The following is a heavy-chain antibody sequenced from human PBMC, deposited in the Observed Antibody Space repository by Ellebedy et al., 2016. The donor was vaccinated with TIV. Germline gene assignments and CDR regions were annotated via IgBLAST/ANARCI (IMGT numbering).Heavy chain of an antibody. Sequence: SETLSLTXTVSGGSISSYYWSWIRQPPGKGLEWIGYIYYSGSTNYNPSLKSRVTISVDTSKNQFSLKLSSVTAADTAVYYCARDKQRFGAPKTNRYYGMDVWGQGTTVTVSS. CDR3: ARDKQRFGAPKTNRYYGMDV. CDR1: GGSISSYY. V-gene: IGHV4-59*12. J-gene: IGHJ6*02. D-gene: IGHD1-14*01. CDR2: IYYSGST.